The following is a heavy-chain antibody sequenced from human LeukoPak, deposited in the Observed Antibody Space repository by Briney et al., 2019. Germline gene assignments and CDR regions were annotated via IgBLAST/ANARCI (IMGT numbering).Heavy chain of an antibody. CDR2: INHSGST. CDR3: ARHAARIAAADRNWFDP. J-gene: IGHJ5*02. D-gene: IGHD6-13*01. Sequence: PETLSHTCDVYGGSFSGYYWSWIRQPPGKGLEWIGEINHSGSTNYNPSLMRRVTIPVDTPKNQFSLKLSSVTAAPTAVYYCARHAARIAAADRNWFDPWGQGTLVTVSS. CDR1: GGSFSGYY. V-gene: IGHV4-34*01.